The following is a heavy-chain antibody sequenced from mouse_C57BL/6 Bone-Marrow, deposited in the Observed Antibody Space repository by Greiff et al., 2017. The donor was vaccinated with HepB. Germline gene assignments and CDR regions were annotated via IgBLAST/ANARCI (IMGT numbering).Heavy chain of an antibody. CDR2: ISNGGGST. CDR1: GFTFSDYY. Sequence: EVQVVESGGGLVQPGGSLKLSCAASGFTFSDYYMYWVRQTPEKRLEWVAYISNGGGSTYYPDTVKGRFTISRANAKNTLYLQMSRLKSEDTAMYYCARDYDYDVEGYYAMDYWGQGTSVTVSS. CDR3: ARDYDYDVEGYYAMDY. J-gene: IGHJ4*01. V-gene: IGHV5-12*01. D-gene: IGHD2-4*01.